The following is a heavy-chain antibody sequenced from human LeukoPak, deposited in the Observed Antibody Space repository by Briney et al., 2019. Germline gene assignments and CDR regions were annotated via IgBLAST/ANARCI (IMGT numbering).Heavy chain of an antibody. CDR1: GFTFSSYW. V-gene: IGHV3-7*03. CDR2: IKQDGSEK. CDR3: ARAKSGYDKRLIDY. Sequence: GGSLRLSCAASGFTFSSYWMSWVRQAPGKGLEWVANIKQDGSEKYYVDSVKGRFTISRDNAKNSLYLQMNSLRAEDTAVYYCARAKSGYDKRLIDYWGQGTLVTVSS. J-gene: IGHJ4*02. D-gene: IGHD5-12*01.